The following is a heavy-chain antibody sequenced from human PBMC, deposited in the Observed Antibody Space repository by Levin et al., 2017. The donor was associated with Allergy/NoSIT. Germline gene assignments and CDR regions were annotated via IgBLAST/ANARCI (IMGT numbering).Heavy chain of an antibody. D-gene: IGHD5-12*01. J-gene: IGHJ4*02. CDR1: GFTFSNYG. Sequence: GGSLRLSCAASGFTFSNYGMHWVRQAPGKGPEWVAVIYYDGSKTYYVDSVKGRFTISRDNSKNTLYLQMNSLRVEDTAVYYCARGAPLRVAKWVDYWGQGTLATVSS. CDR2: IYYDGSKT. V-gene: IGHV3-33*01. CDR3: ARGAPLRVAKWVDY.